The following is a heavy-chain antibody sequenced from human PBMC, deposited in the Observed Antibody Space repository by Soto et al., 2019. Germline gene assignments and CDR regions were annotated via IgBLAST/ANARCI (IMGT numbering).Heavy chain of an antibody. CDR3: GREYCSSTSCYVGGGGPIDY. CDR2: ISSSSSTI. Sequence: GGSLRLSCAASGFTFSSYSMNWVRQAPGKGLEWVSYISSSSSTIYYADSVKGRFTISRDNAKNSLYLQMNSLRDEDTAGYYCGREYCSSTSCYVGGGGPIDYWGQGTLVTVSS. J-gene: IGHJ4*02. D-gene: IGHD2-2*01. V-gene: IGHV3-48*02. CDR1: GFTFSSYS.